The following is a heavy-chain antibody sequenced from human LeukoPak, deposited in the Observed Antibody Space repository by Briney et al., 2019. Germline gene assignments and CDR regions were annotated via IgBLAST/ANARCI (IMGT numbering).Heavy chain of an antibody. J-gene: IGHJ1*01. Sequence: QTGGSLRLSCAAAGFTFGNYWMHWVRQAPGKGLVWVSRIKSDGRTNYADSVKGRFTISRDNAKNTVSLQMNSLRAEDTGVYYCARAPSEIGGYYPEYFRHWGQGTMVTVSS. V-gene: IGHV3-74*01. CDR3: ARAPSEIGGYYPEYFRH. CDR1: GFTFGNYW. CDR2: IKSDGRT. D-gene: IGHD3-22*01.